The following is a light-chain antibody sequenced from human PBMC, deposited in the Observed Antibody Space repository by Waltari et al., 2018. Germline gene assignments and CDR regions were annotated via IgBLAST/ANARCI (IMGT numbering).Light chain of an antibody. J-gene: IGLJ3*02. CDR1: SGSVSTGSY. Sequence: QTVVTQEPSFSVSPGGTVTLTCGLNSGSVSTGSYASWYQQTPGQPPRMLIYNTNTRSSGAPDRFSGSILGKKAALTITGAQADDESDYYYVLYLGSGIWVFGGGTKLTVL. V-gene: IGLV8-61*01. CDR3: VLYLGSGIWV. CDR2: NTN.